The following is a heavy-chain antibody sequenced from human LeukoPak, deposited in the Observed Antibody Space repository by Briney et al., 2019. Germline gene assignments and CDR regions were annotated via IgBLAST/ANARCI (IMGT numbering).Heavy chain of an antibody. CDR2: ISSSSSYI. V-gene: IGHV3-21*01. J-gene: IGHJ4*02. D-gene: IGHD3-3*01. CDR3: TTDRQGRKAIFGVVIPFDY. CDR1: GFTFSSYS. Sequence: PGGSLRLSCAASGFTFSSYSMNWVRQAPGKGLEWVSSISSSSSYIYYADSVKGRFTISRDNAKNSLYLQMNSLRAEDTAVYYCTTDRQGRKAIFGVVIPFDYWGQGTLVTVSS.